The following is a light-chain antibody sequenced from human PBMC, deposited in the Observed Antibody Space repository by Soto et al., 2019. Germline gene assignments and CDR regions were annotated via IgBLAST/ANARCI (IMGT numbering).Light chain of an antibody. CDR2: EVT. CDR1: SSDVGGYDY. CDR3: SSYTSSSTYV. J-gene: IGLJ1*01. V-gene: IGLV2-14*01. Sequence: QSVLTQPASVSGSPGQSITISCTGTSSDVGGYDYVSWYQLHPGKAPKLMICEVTNRPSGVSYRFSGSKSGNTASLTISGLQAEDEADYYCSSYTSSSTYVFGTRTKVTVL.